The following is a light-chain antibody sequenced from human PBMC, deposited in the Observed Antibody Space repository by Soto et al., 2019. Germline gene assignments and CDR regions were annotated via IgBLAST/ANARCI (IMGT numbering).Light chain of an antibody. CDR1: SSDVGGYNY. J-gene: IGLJ2*01. V-gene: IGLV2-8*01. CDR2: DVS. Sequence: QSALTQPPSASGSPGQSVTISCTGTSSDVGGYNYVSWYQQHPGKAPTLMIYDVSKRPSGVPDRFSGSKSGNTASLTVSGLQAEDEDDYYCSSYAGSNNLGVFGGGTQLTVL. CDR3: SSYAGSNNLGV.